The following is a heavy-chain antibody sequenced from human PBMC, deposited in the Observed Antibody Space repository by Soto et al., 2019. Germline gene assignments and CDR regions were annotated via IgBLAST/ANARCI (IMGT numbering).Heavy chain of an antibody. CDR2: IYGDDDK. CDR1: GFSLSTSAVV. V-gene: IGHV2-5*02. Sequence: QITLKESGPTLLKPTQTLTLTCTFSGFSLSTSAVVVGWIRQPPGKALEWLALIYGDDDKRYSPSLKSRLTITNDTSKTRGVLTMTNMDPVDSATYFCTHSPTMVRGQVLGYFQHWGQGPLITVSS. D-gene: IGHD3-10*01. J-gene: IGHJ1*01. CDR3: THSPTMVRGQVLGYFQH.